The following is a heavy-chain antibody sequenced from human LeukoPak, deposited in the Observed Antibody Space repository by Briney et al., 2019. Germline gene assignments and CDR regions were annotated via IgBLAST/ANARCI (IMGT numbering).Heavy chain of an antibody. CDR2: ISGSGGST. Sequence: GGSLRLSCAVSGFTFSSYAMSWVRQAPGKGLEWVSFISGSGGSTYYADSVKGRFTISRDNSKNALYLQMNSLRAEDTAVYYCAKWLVRAASYYYYGMDVWGQGTTVTVSS. CDR3: AKWLVRAASYYYYGMDV. D-gene: IGHD2-15*01. J-gene: IGHJ6*02. V-gene: IGHV3-23*01. CDR1: GFTFSSYA.